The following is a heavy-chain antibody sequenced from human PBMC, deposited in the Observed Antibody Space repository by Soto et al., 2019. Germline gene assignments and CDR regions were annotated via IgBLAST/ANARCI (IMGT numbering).Heavy chain of an antibody. CDR2: ISSSSSYI. CDR3: ARPYSGSYYEGMDV. Sequence: GGSLRLSCAASGFTLSSYSMNWVRQAPGKGLEWVSSISSSSSYIYYAGSVKGRFTISRDNAKNSLYLQMNSLRAEDTAVYYCARPYSGSYYEGMDVWGQGTTVTVSS. J-gene: IGHJ6*02. CDR1: GFTLSSYS. V-gene: IGHV3-21*01. D-gene: IGHD1-26*01.